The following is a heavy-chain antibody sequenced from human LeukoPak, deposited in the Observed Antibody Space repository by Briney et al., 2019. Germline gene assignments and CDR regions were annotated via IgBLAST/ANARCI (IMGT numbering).Heavy chain of an antibody. CDR2: INHSGST. J-gene: IGHJ4*02. CDR1: GGSISSGGYY. D-gene: IGHD2-21*02. CDR3: AREAYCGGDCYSGSSY. V-gene: IGHV4-31*03. Sequence: SQTLSLTCTVSGGSISSGGYYWSWIRQHPGKGLEWIGEINHSGSTNYNPSLKSRVTISVDTSKNQFSLKLSSVTAADTAVYYCAREAYCGGDCYSGSSYWGQGTLVTVSS.